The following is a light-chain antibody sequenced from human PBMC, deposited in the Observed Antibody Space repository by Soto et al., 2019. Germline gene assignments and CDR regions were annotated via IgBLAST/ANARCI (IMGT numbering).Light chain of an antibody. J-gene: IGKJ4*01. Sequence: DIQLTQSPSFLSASVGDRVTITCRASQDISSYLAWYQQTPGKAPKLLIYAASTLQSGVPSRFSGSESRTEFTLTISNLQPEDFATYYCQQLNSYPLTFGGGTKMEIK. CDR3: QQLNSYPLT. CDR1: QDISSY. CDR2: AAS. V-gene: IGKV1-9*01.